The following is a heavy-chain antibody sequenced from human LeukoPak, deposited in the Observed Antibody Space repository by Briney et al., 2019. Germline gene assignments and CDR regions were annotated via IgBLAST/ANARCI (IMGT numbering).Heavy chain of an antibody. D-gene: IGHD3-22*01. CDR1: GFTFSSYA. CDR2: IIVGGGST. J-gene: IGHJ4*02. V-gene: IGHV3-23*01. Sequence: GGSLRPSCAASGFTFSSYAMSWVRQAPGKGLEWVSAIIVGGGSTYYADSVKGRFTISRANSKNTLYLQMNSLRAEDTAVYYCASGITMIVVAAIYWGQGTLVTVSS. CDR3: ASGITMIVVAAIY.